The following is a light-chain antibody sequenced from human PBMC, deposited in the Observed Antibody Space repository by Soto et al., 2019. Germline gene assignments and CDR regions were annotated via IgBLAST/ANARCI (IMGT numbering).Light chain of an antibody. Sequence: QSVLTQPASVSGSPGQSITISCTGTSSDVGGYNYVSWYQQHPGKAPKLMIYEVSNRPSGVSNRFSGSKSGNTASLTISGLQAEDEADYYCSSYTSSSTLGHVVFGGGTKLTFL. CDR2: EVS. CDR3: SSYTSSSTLGHVV. J-gene: IGLJ2*01. V-gene: IGLV2-14*01. CDR1: SSDVGGYNY.